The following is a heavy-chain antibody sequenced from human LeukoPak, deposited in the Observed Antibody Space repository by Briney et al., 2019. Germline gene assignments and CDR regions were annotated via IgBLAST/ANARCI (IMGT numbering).Heavy chain of an antibody. CDR3: ASQRTFWSDFNWFDP. Sequence: SETLSLTCTVSGGSISSSSYYWGWIRQPPGKGLEWIGSIYYSGSTYYNPSLKSRVTISVDTSKNQFSLKLSSVTAADTAVYYCASQRTFWSDFNWFDPWGQGTLVTVSS. V-gene: IGHV4-39*01. J-gene: IGHJ5*02. D-gene: IGHD3-3*01. CDR1: GGSISSSSYY. CDR2: IYYSGST.